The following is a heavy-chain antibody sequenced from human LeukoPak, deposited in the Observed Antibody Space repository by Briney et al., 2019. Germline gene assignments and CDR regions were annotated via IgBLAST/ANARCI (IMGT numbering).Heavy chain of an antibody. D-gene: IGHD1-26*01. CDR3: ARDSGSYPYYYYYMDV. CDR1: GGRFSSYA. CDR2: IIPIFGTA. J-gene: IGHJ6*03. V-gene: IGHV1-69*13. Sequence: GASVKVSCMASGGRFSSYAISWVRQAPGQGLEWMGGIIPIFGTANYAQKLQGRVTITADESTSTAYMELSSLRSEDTAVYYCARDSGSYPYYYYYMDVWGKGTTVTISS.